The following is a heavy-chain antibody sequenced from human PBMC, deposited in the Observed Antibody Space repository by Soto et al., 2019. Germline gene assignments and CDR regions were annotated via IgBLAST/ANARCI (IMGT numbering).Heavy chain of an antibody. CDR3: ATIAAAGKDP. V-gene: IGHV3-21*01. J-gene: IGHJ5*02. D-gene: IGHD6-13*01. CDR2: ISSSSSYI. CDR1: GFTFSSYS. Sequence: GGSLRLSCAASGFTFSSYSMNWVRQAPGKGLEWVSSISSSSSYIYYADSVKGRFTISRDNAKNSLYPQMNSLRAEDTAVYYCATIAAAGKDPLCQGTLVTVSS.